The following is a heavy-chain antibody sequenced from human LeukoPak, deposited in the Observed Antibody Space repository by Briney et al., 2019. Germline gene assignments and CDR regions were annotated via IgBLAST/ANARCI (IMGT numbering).Heavy chain of an antibody. CDR2: INPRDGGT. Sequence: AAVKVSCTASGYIFTYYYIHWVRQAPGQGLEWMGVINPRDGGTTYLQRFQGRVAMTSDTSTSTVYMDLSSLRSEDTAVYYCAASKAAAGYYFDSWGQGALVTVSS. D-gene: IGHD6-25*01. CDR3: AASKAAAGYYFDS. CDR1: GYIFTYYY. V-gene: IGHV1-46*01. J-gene: IGHJ4*02.